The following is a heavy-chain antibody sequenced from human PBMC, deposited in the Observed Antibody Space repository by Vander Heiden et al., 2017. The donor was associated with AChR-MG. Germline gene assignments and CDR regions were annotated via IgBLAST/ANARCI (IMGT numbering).Heavy chain of an antibody. Sequence: QVQLQQWGAGLLKPSETLSLTCTVYGGSFSVYYWSWIRQPPGKGLEWIGEINHSGSTNYNPSLKSRVTISVDTSKNQFSLKLSSVTAADTAVYYCGLQGWAFDYWGQGTLVTVSS. CDR2: INHSGST. CDR3: GLQGWAFDY. CDR1: GGSFSVYY. V-gene: IGHV4-34*01. J-gene: IGHJ4*02.